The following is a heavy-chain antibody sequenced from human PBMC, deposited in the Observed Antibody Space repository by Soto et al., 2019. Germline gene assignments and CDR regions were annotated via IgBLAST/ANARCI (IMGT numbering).Heavy chain of an antibody. CDR3: ARWQQNFDY. V-gene: IGHV1-18*01. CDR2: INSYDGNT. Sequence: ASVKVSCKASGYTFTSYGINWVRQAPGQGLEWMGWINSYDGNTKHSQKFQGRVTMTTDTSASTAYMELSSLTSEDTAVYYCARWQQNFDYWGQGTLVTAPQ. J-gene: IGHJ4*02. CDR1: GYTFTSYG. D-gene: IGHD6-13*01.